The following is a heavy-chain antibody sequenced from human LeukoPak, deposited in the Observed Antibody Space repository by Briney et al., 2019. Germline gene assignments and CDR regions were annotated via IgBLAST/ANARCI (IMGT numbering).Heavy chain of an antibody. CDR2: IYYSGST. CDR1: GGSISSYY. D-gene: IGHD1-1*01. V-gene: IGHV4-59*01. Sequence: SETLSLTCTVSGGSISSYYWSWIRQPPGKGLEWIGYIYYSGSTNYNPSLKSRVTISVDTSKNQFSLKLSSVTAADTAVYYCASLGKVLLEPYFDYWGQGTLVTVSS. CDR3: ASLGKVLLEPYFDY. J-gene: IGHJ4*02.